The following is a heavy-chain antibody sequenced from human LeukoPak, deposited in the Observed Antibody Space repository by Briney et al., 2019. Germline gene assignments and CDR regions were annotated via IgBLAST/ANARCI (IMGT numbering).Heavy chain of an antibody. J-gene: IGHJ4*02. V-gene: IGHV3-30*04. CDR3: ARDPLSYEGCFDY. Sequence: PGGSLRLSCAASGFTFSSYAMHWVRQAPGKGLEWVAVISCDGSNKYYADSVKGRFTISRDNSKNTLYLQMNSLRAEDTAVYYCARDPLSYEGCFDYWGQGTLVTVSS. CDR1: GFTFSSYA. D-gene: IGHD5-12*01. CDR2: ISCDGSNK.